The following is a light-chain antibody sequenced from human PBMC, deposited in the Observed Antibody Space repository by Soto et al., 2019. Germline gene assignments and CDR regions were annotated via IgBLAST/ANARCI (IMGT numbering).Light chain of an antibody. CDR2: GAS. V-gene: IGKV3-11*01. J-gene: IGKJ5*01. CDR1: QSVSSN. CDR3: QQRSNWSIT. Sequence: TQSPSTLSVSPGERATVSGRASQSVSSNSAWYQQKPGQAPRLLIYGASTRATDVPARFSGSGSGTDFPLTISSLEPEDFAVYYCQQRSNWSITFGQGTRLEIK.